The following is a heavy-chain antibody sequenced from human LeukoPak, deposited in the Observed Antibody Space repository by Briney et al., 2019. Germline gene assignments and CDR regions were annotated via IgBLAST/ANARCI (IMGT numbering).Heavy chain of an antibody. CDR3: ARDKSNKGYDC. CDR1: GFTLSDYH. J-gene: IGHJ4*02. Sequence: GSLRLSCAASGFTLSDYHMTWIRQAPGKGLEWVSYVSNGGSSSILYADSVKGRFTVFRDYAKNSLYLQMNSLRADDTGVYYCARDKSNKGYDCWGQGTPVTVSS. CDR2: VSNGGSSSI. V-gene: IGHV3-11*01. D-gene: IGHD5-12*01.